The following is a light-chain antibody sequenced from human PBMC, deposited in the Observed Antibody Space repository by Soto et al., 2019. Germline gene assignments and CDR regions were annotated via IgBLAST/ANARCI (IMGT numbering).Light chain of an antibody. V-gene: IGKV1-5*03. CDR3: LQHNSYPLT. J-gene: IGKJ4*01. CDR2: KAS. Sequence: DVQMTQSPSTLSASVGDRVTITCRASQNIDNWLAWYQQKPRKAPKLLIYKASSLESGVPSRFSGSGSGTEFTLTISSLQPEDFATYYCLQHNSYPLTFGGGTKVEIK. CDR1: QNIDNW.